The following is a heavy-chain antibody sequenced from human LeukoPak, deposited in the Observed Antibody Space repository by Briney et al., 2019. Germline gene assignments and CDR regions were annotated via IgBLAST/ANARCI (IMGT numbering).Heavy chain of an antibody. V-gene: IGHV3-21*01. CDR3: ARDDPKYCTNGVCYFMDV. Sequence: PGGSLRLSCAASGFTFSSYGMHWVRQAPGKGLEWVSSISSSSSYIYYADSVKGRFTISRDNAKNSLYLQMNSLRAEDTAVYYCARDDPKYCTNGVCYFMDVWGKGTTVTVSS. D-gene: IGHD2-8*01. CDR1: GFTFSSYG. J-gene: IGHJ6*03. CDR2: ISSSSSYI.